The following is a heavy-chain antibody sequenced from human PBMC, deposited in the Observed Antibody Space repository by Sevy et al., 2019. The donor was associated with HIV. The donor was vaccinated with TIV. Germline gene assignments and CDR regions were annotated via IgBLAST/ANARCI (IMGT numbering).Heavy chain of an antibody. CDR1: GFTFDDYA. CDR3: AKAPSSGWTREYYFDY. CDR2: ISWNSGSI. Sequence: GGSLRLSCAASGFTFDDYAMHWVRQAPGKGLEWVSGISWNSGSIGYADSVKGRFTISRDNAKNSLYRQMNSLRAEDTALYYCAKAPSSGWTREYYFDYWGQGTLVTVSS. V-gene: IGHV3-9*01. D-gene: IGHD6-19*01. J-gene: IGHJ4*02.